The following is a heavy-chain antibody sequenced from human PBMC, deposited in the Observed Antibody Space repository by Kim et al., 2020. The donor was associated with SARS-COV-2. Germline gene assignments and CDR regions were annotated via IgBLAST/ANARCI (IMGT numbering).Heavy chain of an antibody. V-gene: IGHV4-59*01. CDR2: IHYSGST. Sequence: SETLSLTCTVSGGSISSYYWSWIRQPPGKGLEWIGYIHYSGSTNYNPSLKSRVTISVDTSKNQFSLKLSAVTAADTAVYYCARDRLVQSGVGMDDWGQGTTVTVSS. CDR1: GGSISSYY. D-gene: IGHD2-15*01. CDR3: ARDRLVQSGVGMDD. J-gene: IGHJ6*02.